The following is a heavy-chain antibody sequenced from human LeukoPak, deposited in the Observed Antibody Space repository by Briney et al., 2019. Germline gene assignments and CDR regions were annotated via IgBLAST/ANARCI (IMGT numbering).Heavy chain of an antibody. CDR3: ARVEGYCSSTSCYYGMDV. CDR1: GYTFTSYY. CDR2: IIPIFGTA. J-gene: IGHJ6*02. Sequence: SVKVSCKASGYTFTSYYMHWVRQAPGQGLEWMGGIIPIFGTANYAQKFQGRVTITADESTSTAYMELSSLRSEDTAVYYCARVEGYCSSTSCYYGMDVWGQGTTVTVSS. D-gene: IGHD2-2*01. V-gene: IGHV1-69*13.